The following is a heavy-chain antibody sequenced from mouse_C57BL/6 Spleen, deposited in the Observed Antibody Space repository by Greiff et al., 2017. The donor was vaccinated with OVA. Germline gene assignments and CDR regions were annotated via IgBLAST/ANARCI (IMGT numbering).Heavy chain of an antibody. CDR2: IDPNSGGT. J-gene: IGHJ4*01. V-gene: IGHV1-72*01. Sequence: VQLQQPGAELVKPGASVKLSCKASGYTFTSYWMHWVKQRPGRGLEWIGRIDPNSGGTKYNEKFKSKATLTVDKPSSTAYMQLSSLTSEDSAVYDCARSEERGNYGAMDYWGQGTSVTVSS. CDR1: GYTFTSYW. CDR3: ARSEERGNYGAMDY. D-gene: IGHD2-1*01.